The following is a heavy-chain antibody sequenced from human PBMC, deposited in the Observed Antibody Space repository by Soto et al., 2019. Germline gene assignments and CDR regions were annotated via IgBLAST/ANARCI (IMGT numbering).Heavy chain of an antibody. CDR3: ARDDYGAPNWFDP. V-gene: IGHV1-69*06. CDR1: GGTFSSYA. Sequence: QVQLVQSGAEVKKPGSSVKVSCKASGGTFSSYAISWVRQAPGQGLEWMGGIIPIFGTANYAQKFQGRVTITADKSTSTADMEMNSLRSEDTAVYYCARDDYGAPNWFDPWGKGTLVTGSS. CDR2: IIPIFGTA. J-gene: IGHJ5*02. D-gene: IGHD4-17*01.